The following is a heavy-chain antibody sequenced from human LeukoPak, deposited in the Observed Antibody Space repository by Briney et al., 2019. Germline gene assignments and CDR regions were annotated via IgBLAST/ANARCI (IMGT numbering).Heavy chain of an antibody. D-gene: IGHD1-1*01. Sequence: GESLKISCKGSGYSFPTYWIGWVHQMPGGGLEWMGIFYPGDSDTRYSPSFQGQVTFSADRSISTAYLQWSSLKASDTAIYYCARGGTTEYDYWGQGTLVTVSS. CDR2: FYPGDSDT. J-gene: IGHJ4*02. CDR1: GYSFPTYW. CDR3: ARGGTTEYDY. V-gene: IGHV5-51*07.